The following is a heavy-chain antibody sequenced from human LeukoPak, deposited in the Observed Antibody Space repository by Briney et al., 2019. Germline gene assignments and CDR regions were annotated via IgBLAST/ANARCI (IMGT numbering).Heavy chain of an antibody. Sequence: GGTLRLSCAASGFTFSSYGMSWVRQAPGKGLEWVSAISGSGGSTYYADSVKGRFTISRDNSKNTLYLQMNSLRAGDTAVYYCAILYMGGGVGALDYWGQGTLVTVSS. J-gene: IGHJ4*02. D-gene: IGHD1-26*01. V-gene: IGHV3-23*01. CDR3: AILYMGGGVGALDY. CDR2: ISGSGGST. CDR1: GFTFSSYG.